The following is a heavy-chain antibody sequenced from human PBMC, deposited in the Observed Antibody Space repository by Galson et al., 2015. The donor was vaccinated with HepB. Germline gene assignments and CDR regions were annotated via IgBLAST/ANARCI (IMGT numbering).Heavy chain of an antibody. CDR2: ISYDGSNK. V-gene: IGHV3-30-3*01. Sequence: SLRLSCAASGFTFSSYAMHWVRQAPGKGLEWVAVISYDGSNKYYADSVKGRFTISRDNSKNTLYLQMNSLRAEDTAVYYCARALPFDYWGQGTLVTVSS. CDR3: ARALPFDY. J-gene: IGHJ4*02. CDR1: GFTFSSYA.